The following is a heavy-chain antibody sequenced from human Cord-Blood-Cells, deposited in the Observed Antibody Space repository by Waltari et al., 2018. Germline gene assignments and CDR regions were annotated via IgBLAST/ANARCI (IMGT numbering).Heavy chain of an antibody. CDR2: MYYSGST. CDR1: GCSMRSSRSY. V-gene: IGHV4-39*01. J-gene: IGHJ3*02. D-gene: IGHD1-7*01. Sequence: QLQLQESGPGLVQPSEPLSLTCTVPGCSMRSSRSYWGWIRQSPGKGLEWIGSMYYSGSTYYNPSLKSRVTISVDTSKKQFSLKLSSVTAADTAVYYCARIGITGTTFAFDIWGQGTMVTVSS. CDR3: ARIGITGTTFAFDI.